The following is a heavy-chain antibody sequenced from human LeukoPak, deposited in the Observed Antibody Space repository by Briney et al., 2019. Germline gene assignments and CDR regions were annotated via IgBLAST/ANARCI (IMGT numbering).Heavy chain of an antibody. J-gene: IGHJ4*02. V-gene: IGHV3-21*01. CDR2: ISSSSSYI. CDR3: ARDRSYGDYADY. D-gene: IGHD4-17*01. CDR1: GFTFSSYS. Sequence: GGSLRLSCAASGFTFSSYSMSWVRQAPGKGLEWVSPISSSSSYIYYADSVKGRFTISRDNAKNSLYLQMNSLRAEDTAVYYCARDRSYGDYADYWGQGTLVTVSS.